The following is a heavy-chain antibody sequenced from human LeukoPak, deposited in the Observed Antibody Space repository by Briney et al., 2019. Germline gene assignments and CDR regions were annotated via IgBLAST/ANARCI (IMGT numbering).Heavy chain of an antibody. J-gene: IGHJ4*02. D-gene: IGHD5/OR15-5a*01. CDR3: AGDLMGHSVYDRGDY. CDR2: ISSSRSYI. CDR1: GFTVSSNY. Sequence: GGSLRLSCAASGFTVSSNYMSWVRQAPGKGLEWVSSISSSRSYIYYADSEKGRSTITRDNAKNSLYLQMNSLRAENTATYYCAGDLMGHSVYDRGDYWGRGTLVTVSS. V-gene: IGHV3-21*01.